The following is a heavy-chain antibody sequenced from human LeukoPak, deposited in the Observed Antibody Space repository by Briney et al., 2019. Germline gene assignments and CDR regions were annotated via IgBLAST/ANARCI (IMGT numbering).Heavy chain of an antibody. V-gene: IGHV4-39*07. CDR2: IYYSGST. CDR3: ARVGHYYDSSGPKGNAFDI. CDR1: GGSISSSSYY. Sequence: SETLSLTCTVSGGSISSSSYYWGWIRQPPGEGLEWIGSIYYSGSTYYNPSLKSRVTISVDTSKNQFSLKLSSVTAADTAVYYCARVGHYYDSSGPKGNAFDIWGQGTMVTVSS. J-gene: IGHJ3*02. D-gene: IGHD3-22*01.